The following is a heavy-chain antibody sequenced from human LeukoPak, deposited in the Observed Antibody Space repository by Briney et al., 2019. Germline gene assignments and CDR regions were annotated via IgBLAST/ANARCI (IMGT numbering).Heavy chain of an antibody. CDR3: ARDKDARLMAGHNYFDN. J-gene: IGHJ4*02. CDR2: IYYSGST. CDR1: GGSISSSSYY. Sequence: SETLSLTCTVSGGSISSSSYYWGWIRQPPGKGLEWIGSIYYSGSTYYNPSLKSRVTISVDTSKNQFSLKLSSVTAADTAVYYCARDKDARLMAGHNYFDNWGQGTLVTVSS. D-gene: IGHD2-8*01. V-gene: IGHV4-39*02.